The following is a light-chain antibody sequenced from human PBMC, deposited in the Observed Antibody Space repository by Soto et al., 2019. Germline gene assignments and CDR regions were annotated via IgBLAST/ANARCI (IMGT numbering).Light chain of an antibody. Sequence: EIVMTQSPATLSVSPGERATISCRASQSVGSNLAWYQQKPGKAPRLLIYGASTRATGIPARFSGSGSGTEFTLTISSLQSEDFAIYYCQQCNDWPLTFGRGTKVEIK. CDR3: QQCNDWPLT. J-gene: IGKJ4*01. CDR2: GAS. V-gene: IGKV3-15*01. CDR1: QSVGSN.